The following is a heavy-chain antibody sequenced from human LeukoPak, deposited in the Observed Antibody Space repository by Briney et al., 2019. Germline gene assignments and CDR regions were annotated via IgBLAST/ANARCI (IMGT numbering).Heavy chain of an antibody. V-gene: IGHV3-48*03. Sequence: GGSLRLSCAASGFTFSSYEMNWVRQAPGKGLEWVSYISSSGSTIYYADSVKGRFTISRDDAKNSLYLQMNSLRAEDTSVYYCARDTNGDGWFDPWGQGTLVTVSS. CDR1: GFTFSSYE. CDR3: ARDTNGDGWFDP. CDR2: ISSSGSTI. D-gene: IGHD4-17*01. J-gene: IGHJ5*02.